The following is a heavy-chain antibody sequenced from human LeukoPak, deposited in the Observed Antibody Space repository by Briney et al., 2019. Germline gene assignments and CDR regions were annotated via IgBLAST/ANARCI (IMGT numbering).Heavy chain of an antibody. D-gene: IGHD4-17*01. CDR1: GFTFDDYA. CDR3: AKGLVTTVTTSDAFDI. Sequence: GGSLRLSCAASGFTFDDYAMHWVRQAPGKGLEWVSGISWNSGSIGYADSVKGRFTISRDDAKNSLYLQMSSLRAEDTALYYCAKGLVTTVTTSDAFDIWGQGTMVTVSS. CDR2: ISWNSGSI. J-gene: IGHJ3*02. V-gene: IGHV3-9*01.